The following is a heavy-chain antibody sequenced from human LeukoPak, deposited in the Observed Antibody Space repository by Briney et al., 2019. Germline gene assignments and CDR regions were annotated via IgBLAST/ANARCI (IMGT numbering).Heavy chain of an antibody. V-gene: IGHV3-48*01. D-gene: IGHD5-18*01. CDR1: GFTFSSYS. CDR2: ISSSSSTI. CDR3: AKDLAAWAMVWNWFDP. Sequence: GGSLRLSCAASGFTFSSYSMNWVRQAPGKGLEWVSYISSSSSTIYYADSVKGRFTISRDNAKNSLYLQMNSLRAEDTAVYYCAKDLAAWAMVWNWFDPWGQGTLVTVSS. J-gene: IGHJ5*02.